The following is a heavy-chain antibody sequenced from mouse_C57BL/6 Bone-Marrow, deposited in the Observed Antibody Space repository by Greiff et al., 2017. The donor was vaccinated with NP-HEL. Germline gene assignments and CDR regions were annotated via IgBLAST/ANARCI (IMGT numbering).Heavy chain of an antibody. Sequence: EVKVEESGGGLVKPGGSLKLSCAASGFTFSSYAMSWVRQTPEKRLEWVATISDGGSYTYYPDNVKGRFTISSDNAKNNLYLQMSHLKSEDTAMYYCARVPYGSSFDYWGQGTTLTVSS. CDR2: ISDGGSYT. CDR1: GFTFSSYA. CDR3: ARVPYGSSFDY. J-gene: IGHJ2*01. D-gene: IGHD1-1*01. V-gene: IGHV5-4*03.